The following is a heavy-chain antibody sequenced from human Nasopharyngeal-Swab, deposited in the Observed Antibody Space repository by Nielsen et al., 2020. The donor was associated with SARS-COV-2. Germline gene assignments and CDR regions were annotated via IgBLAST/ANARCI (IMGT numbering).Heavy chain of an antibody. D-gene: IGHD5-18*01. J-gene: IGHJ6*02. CDR1: GFTFSSYW. V-gene: IGHV3-7*01. Sequence: GESLKISCAASGFTFSSYWMSWVRQAPGKGLEWVASIKQDGSEKYYVDSVKGRFTISRDNAKNSLYLQMNSLRAEDTAVYYCAREDGDTAMVSGMDVWGQGTTVTVSS. CDR2: IKQDGSEK. CDR3: AREDGDTAMVSGMDV.